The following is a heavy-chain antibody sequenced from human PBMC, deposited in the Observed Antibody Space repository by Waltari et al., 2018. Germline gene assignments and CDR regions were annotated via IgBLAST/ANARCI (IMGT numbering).Heavy chain of an antibody. Sequence: QLHLQESGPGLVKPSETLSLTCSVSGGPITTNRHSWGWIRQPPGKGLEWTATISYSGATYNNPSLKSRVTISGDTSKNQFSLKLSSVTAADTGVYYCATYVGASIGTAAFDVWGQGTMVTVSS. CDR2: ISYSGAT. CDR3: ATYVGASIGTAAFDV. J-gene: IGHJ3*01. CDR1: GGPITTNRHS. V-gene: IGHV4-39*01. D-gene: IGHD3-16*01.